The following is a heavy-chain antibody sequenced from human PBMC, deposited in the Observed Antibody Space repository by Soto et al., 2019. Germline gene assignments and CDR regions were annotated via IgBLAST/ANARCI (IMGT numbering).Heavy chain of an antibody. D-gene: IGHD4-17*01. CDR2: MNPNSGNT. CDR3: ARLTTVTTYDAFDI. J-gene: IGHJ3*02. V-gene: IGHV1-8*01. Sequence: ASVKVSCKASGYTFTSYDINWVRQATGQGLEWMGWMNPNSGNTGYAQKFQGRVTMTRNTSISTAYMELSSLRSEDTAVYYCARLTTVTTYDAFDIWGQGTMVTVSS. CDR1: GYTFTSYD.